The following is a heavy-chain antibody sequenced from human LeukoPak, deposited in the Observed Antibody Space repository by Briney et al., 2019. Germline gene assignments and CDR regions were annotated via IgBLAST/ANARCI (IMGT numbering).Heavy chain of an antibody. D-gene: IGHD3-3*01. CDR2: ISYDGSNK. CDR1: GFTFSSYG. Sequence: GGSLRLSCATSGFTFSSYGMHWVRQAPGKGLEGVAVISYDGSNKYYADSVKGRFTISRDNSKNTLYLQMNSLRAEDTAVYYCAKDRRDFWSGEDYWGQGTLVTVSS. CDR3: AKDRRDFWSGEDY. J-gene: IGHJ4*02. V-gene: IGHV3-30*18.